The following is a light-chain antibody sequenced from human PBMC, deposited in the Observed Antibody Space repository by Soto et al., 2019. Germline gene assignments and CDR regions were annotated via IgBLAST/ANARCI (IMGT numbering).Light chain of an antibody. V-gene: IGLV1-44*01. J-gene: IGLJ1*01. CDR1: SSNIGSNT. CDR3: AAWDDSLNGRV. CDR2: SNN. Sequence: QSMKTQPPSASVTPGQMVTISCSGSSSNIGSNTVNWYQQLPGTAPKLLIYSNNQRPSGVPDRFSGSKSGTSASLAISGLQSEDEADYYCAAWDDSLNGRVFGPGTKVTVL.